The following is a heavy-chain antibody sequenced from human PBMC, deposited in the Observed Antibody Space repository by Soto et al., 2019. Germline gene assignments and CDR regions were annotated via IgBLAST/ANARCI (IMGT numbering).Heavy chain of an antibody. V-gene: IGHV3-21*01. Sequence: EVQLVESGGGLVKPGGSLRLSCAASGFTFSSYSMNWVRQAPGKGLEWVSSISSSSSYIYYADSVKGRFTISRDNAKNSLYRQMNSLRAEDTAVYDCARYGPLDYYGMDVWGHGTTVAVSS. CDR3: ARYGPLDYYGMDV. D-gene: IGHD3-10*01. J-gene: IGHJ6*02. CDR1: GFTFSSYS. CDR2: ISSSSSYI.